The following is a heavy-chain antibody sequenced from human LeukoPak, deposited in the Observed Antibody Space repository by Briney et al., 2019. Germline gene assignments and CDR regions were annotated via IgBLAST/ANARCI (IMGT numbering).Heavy chain of an antibody. CDR2: ISHDGSER. CDR1: GFTFSNSG. D-gene: IGHD2-15*01. J-gene: IGHJ4*02. CDR3: ATDRGWFFDN. V-gene: IGHV3-30*03. Sequence: GGSLRLSCVTSGFTFSNSGMHWVRQAPGTGLGWLAFISHDGSERYFADSVKGRFTISRDNSKSTLYLQMNILREEDTAMFYCATDRGWFFDNWGQGALVTVAS.